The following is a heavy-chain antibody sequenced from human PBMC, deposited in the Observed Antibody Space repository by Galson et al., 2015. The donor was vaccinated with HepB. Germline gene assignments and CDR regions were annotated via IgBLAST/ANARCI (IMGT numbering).Heavy chain of an antibody. V-gene: IGHV3-21*01. CDR1: GFTFSSYS. J-gene: IGHJ6*03. CDR3: VGWNNRYYMDV. Sequence: SLRLSCAASGFTFSSYSMSWVRQAPGKGLEWVSSISSSSSYIYYADSVKGRFTISRDNAKNSLYLQMNSLRAEDTAVYYAVGWNNRYYMDVWGKGTTVTVSS. CDR2: ISSSSSYI. D-gene: IGHD1/OR15-1a*01.